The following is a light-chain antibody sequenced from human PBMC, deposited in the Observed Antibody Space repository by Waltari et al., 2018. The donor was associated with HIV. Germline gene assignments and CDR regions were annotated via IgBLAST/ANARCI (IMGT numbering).Light chain of an antibody. Sequence: QSVLPQPPSASGTPGQRVTISCSGSYSNIGSDNVYWYQHLPGTAPKLLIYKNIQRPSGVPDRFAGSKSGASAYLAVSGLRSEDEADYYWTGWDASLSEYVFGPGTRVTV. CDR1: YSNIGSDN. CDR3: TGWDASLSEYV. CDR2: KNI. V-gene: IGLV1-47*01. J-gene: IGLJ1*01.